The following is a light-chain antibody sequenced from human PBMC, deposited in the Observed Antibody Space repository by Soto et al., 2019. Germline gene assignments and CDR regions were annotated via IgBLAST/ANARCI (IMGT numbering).Light chain of an antibody. J-gene: IGLJ2*01. CDR2: SNA. CDR1: SSNIGSNT. V-gene: IGLV1-44*01. CDR3: AAWDDSLKGPV. Sequence: QPVLTQPPSASGTPGQRVTISCSGSSSNIGSNTVNWYQQLPGTAPKLLIYSNAQRPSGVPDRFSGSKSGTSASLAISGLQSEDEADYYFAAWDDSLKGPVFGGGTKVTLL.